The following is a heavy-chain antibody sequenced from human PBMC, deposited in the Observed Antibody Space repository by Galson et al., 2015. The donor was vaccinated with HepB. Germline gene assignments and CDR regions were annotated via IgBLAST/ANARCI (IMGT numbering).Heavy chain of an antibody. V-gene: IGHV1-18*04. CDR2: ISAYNGNT. CDR3: SRAGLQASRADAIDI. Sequence: SVKVSCKASGYTFTSYGISWVRQAPGQGLEWMGWISAYNGNTNYAQKLQGRVTMSTDTSTSTAYMELRSLRYDDTAVYYCSRAGLQASRADAIDIWGQGTMVTVSS. J-gene: IGHJ3*02. D-gene: IGHD4-11*01. CDR1: GYTFTSYG.